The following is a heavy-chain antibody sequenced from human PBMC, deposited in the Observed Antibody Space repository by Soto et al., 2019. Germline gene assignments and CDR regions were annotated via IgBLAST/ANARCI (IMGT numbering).Heavy chain of an antibody. CDR2: ISAYNGNT. CDR1: GYTFTSYG. D-gene: IGHD2-8*01. V-gene: IGHV1-18*01. J-gene: IGHJ5*02. CDR3: ARTRAYCTNGVCYLSGNWFDP. Sequence: GASVKVSCKASGYTFTSYGISWGRQAPGQRLEWMGWISAYNGNTNYAQKLQGRVTMTTDTSTSTAYMELRSLRSDDTAVYYCARTRAYCTNGVCYLSGNWFDPWGQGTLVTVSS.